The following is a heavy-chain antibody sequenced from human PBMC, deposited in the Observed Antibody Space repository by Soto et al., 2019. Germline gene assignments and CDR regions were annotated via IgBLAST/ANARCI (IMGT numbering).Heavy chain of an antibody. CDR2: ISGSGDST. CDR3: AKDMRCSGGSCYSDFDY. J-gene: IGHJ4*02. V-gene: IGHV3-23*01. D-gene: IGHD2-15*01. Sequence: VQLLESGGGLVQPGGSLRLSCAASGFTFSSYAMSWVRQAPGKGLEWVSAISGSGDSTYYADSVKGRFTISRDNSKNTLYLQMRSLGAEDTAVYYCAKDMRCSGGSCYSDFDYWGQGTLVTVSS. CDR1: GFTFSSYA.